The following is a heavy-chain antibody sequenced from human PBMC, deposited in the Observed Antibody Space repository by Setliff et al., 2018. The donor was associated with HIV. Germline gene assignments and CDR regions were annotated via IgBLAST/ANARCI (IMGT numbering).Heavy chain of an antibody. J-gene: IGHJ5*02. D-gene: IGHD6-6*01. CDR3: ARRSIAVREAQFDP. CDR1: GGSISNSRYY. V-gene: IGHV4-39*01. CDR2: IHDSGRT. Sequence: SETLSLTCTVSGGSISNSRYYWSWIRQPPGKGLEWIGSIHDSGRTYYNPSLNSRVTISLDTSKNQFSLKLTSVTAADTAVYYCARRSIAVREAQFDPWGQGTQVTVSS.